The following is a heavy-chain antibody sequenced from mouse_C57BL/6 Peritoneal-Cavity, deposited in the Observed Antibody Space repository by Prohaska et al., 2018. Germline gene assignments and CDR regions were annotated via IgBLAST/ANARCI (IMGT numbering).Heavy chain of an antibody. CDR1: GYAFSSSW. CDR3: ARGEGAWFAY. V-gene: IGHV1-82*01. Sequence: PGASLKISCNASGYAFSSSWLNWVKQRPGKGLAWIGRIYPGDGDTNYNGKFKGKATLTADKSSSTAYMQLSSLTSEDSAVYCCARGEGAWFAYWGQGNLDNVSA. J-gene: IGHJ3*01. CDR2: IYPGDGDT.